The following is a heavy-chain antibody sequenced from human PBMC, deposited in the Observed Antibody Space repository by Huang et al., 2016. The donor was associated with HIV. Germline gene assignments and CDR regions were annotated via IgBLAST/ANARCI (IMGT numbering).Heavy chain of an antibody. CDR1: GYSFSSYW. D-gene: IGHD6-6*01. Sequence: VQLVQSGAEVNKPGESLKISCKGSGYSFSSYWIAWVRQMPGKGLEWRGSSFPEVSDTTYSPSFEGQVTISADKSIGTAYLQWSSLKASDTAMYYCARRFSSSSGYFDYWGQGSLVTVSS. CDR3: ARRFSSSSGYFDY. CDR2: SFPEVSDT. V-gene: IGHV5-51*01. J-gene: IGHJ4*02.